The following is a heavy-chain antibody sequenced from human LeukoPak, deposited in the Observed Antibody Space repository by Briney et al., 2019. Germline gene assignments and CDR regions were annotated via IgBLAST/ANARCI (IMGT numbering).Heavy chain of an antibody. V-gene: IGHV3-48*03. D-gene: IGHD3-22*01. CDR3: ARFAWSTGYYHEY. Sequence: GGSLRLSCAASGFTFSSYQMNWVRQAPGQGLEWVSYISSSGYTIYYADSVKGRFTISRDNANNSLYLQMNSLRAEDTAVYYCARFAWSTGYYHEYWGQGTLVTVSS. CDR1: GFTFSSYQ. CDR2: ISSSGYTI. J-gene: IGHJ4*02.